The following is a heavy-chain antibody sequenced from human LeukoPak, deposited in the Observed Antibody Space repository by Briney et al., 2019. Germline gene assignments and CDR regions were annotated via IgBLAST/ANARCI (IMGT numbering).Heavy chain of an antibody. Sequence: ASVKVSCKACGYTFTGYYMHWVRQAPGQGLEWMGRVNPNSGGTNYAQKFQGRVTMTRDTSISTAYMELSRLRSDDTAVYYCARASLGYYFDYWGRGTLVTLSS. CDR1: GYTFTGYY. D-gene: IGHD7-27*01. V-gene: IGHV1-2*06. J-gene: IGHJ4*02. CDR3: ARASLGYYFDY. CDR2: VNPNSGGT.